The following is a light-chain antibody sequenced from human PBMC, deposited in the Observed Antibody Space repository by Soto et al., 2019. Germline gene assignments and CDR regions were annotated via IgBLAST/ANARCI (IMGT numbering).Light chain of an antibody. V-gene: IGLV2-8*01. Sequence: QSALTQPASVSGSPGQSITISCTGTSSDVGNGYDSVSWYQQHPGKAPKLMIYEVTKRPSGVPDRFSGSKSGNTASLTVSGLQADDEADYYCNSYVGSNNYVFGTGTKLTVL. CDR2: EVT. CDR1: SSDVGNGYDS. CDR3: NSYVGSNNYV. J-gene: IGLJ1*01.